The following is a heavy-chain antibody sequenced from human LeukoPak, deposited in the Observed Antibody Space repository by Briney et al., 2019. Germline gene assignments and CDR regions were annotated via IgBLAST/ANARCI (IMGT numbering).Heavy chain of an antibody. CDR2: ISYDGSNK. V-gene: IGHV3-30-3*01. Sequence: PGRSLRLSCAASGFTFSSYAMHWVRQAPGKRLEWVAVISYDGSNKYYADSVKGRFTISRDNSKNTLYLQMNSLRAEDTAVYYCARVSSGWQNFDYWGQGTLVTVSS. CDR1: GFTFSSYA. J-gene: IGHJ4*02. D-gene: IGHD6-19*01. CDR3: ARVSSGWQNFDY.